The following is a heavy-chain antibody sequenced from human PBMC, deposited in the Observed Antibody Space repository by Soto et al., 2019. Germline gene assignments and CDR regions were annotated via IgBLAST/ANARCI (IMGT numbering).Heavy chain of an antibody. J-gene: IGHJ3*02. Sequence: PGGSLRLSCAASGFSFSGYAMTWVRQAPGKGLEWVSTTGASGRTTYYADSVKGRFTVSRDNSKNTLDLQMSSLRADDTAVYYCVKDRMNHNSVWDPFDIWGQGTMVTVSS. V-gene: IGHV3-23*01. CDR3: VKDRMNHNSVWDPFDI. CDR1: GFSFSGYA. D-gene: IGHD1-26*01. CDR2: TGASGRTT.